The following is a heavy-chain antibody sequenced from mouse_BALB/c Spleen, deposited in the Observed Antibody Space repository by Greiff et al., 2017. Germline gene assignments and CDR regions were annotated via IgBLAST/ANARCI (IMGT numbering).Heavy chain of an antibody. CDR1: GFTFSSYG. J-gene: IGHJ4*01. CDR2: ISSGGSYT. CDR3: ARQGYYGSSYNYAMDY. Sequence: EVKLVESGGDLVKPGGSLKLSCAASGFTFSSYGMSWVRQTPDKRLEWVATISSGGSYTYYPDSVKGRFTISRDNAKNTLYLQMSSLKSEDTAMYYCARQGYYGSSYNYAMDYWGKGTSVTVSS. V-gene: IGHV5-6*01. D-gene: IGHD1-1*01.